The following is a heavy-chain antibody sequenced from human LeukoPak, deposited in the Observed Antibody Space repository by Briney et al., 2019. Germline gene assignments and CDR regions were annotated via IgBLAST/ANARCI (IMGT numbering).Heavy chain of an antibody. D-gene: IGHD3-22*01. CDR2: INPNSGGT. Sequence: ASVKVSCKASGYTFTGYYMDWVRQAPGQGLEWMGWINPNSGGTNYAQKFQGRVTMTRDTSISTAYMELSRLRSDDTAVYYCARDLSPYLEYYYDSSGYPDYWGQGTLVTVSS. J-gene: IGHJ4*02. CDR3: ARDLSPYLEYYYDSSGYPDY. V-gene: IGHV1-2*02. CDR1: GYTFTGYY.